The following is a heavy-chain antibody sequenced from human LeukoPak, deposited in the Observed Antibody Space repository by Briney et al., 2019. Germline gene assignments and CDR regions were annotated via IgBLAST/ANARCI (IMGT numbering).Heavy chain of an antibody. CDR1: GFTFSSYW. CDR2: IKQDGSEK. CDR3: ARGRGYSSSWYPKYYFDY. Sequence: PGGSLRLSCAASGFTFSSYWMSWVRQAPGKGLEWVANIKQDGSEKYYVDSVKGRFTISRDNAKNSLYLQMNSLRAEDTAVYYCARGRGYSSSWYPKYYFDYWGQGTLVTVSS. D-gene: IGHD6-13*01. V-gene: IGHV3-7*01. J-gene: IGHJ4*02.